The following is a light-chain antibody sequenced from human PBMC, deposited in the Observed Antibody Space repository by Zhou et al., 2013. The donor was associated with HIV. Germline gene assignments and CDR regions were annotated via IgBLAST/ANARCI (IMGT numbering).Light chain of an antibody. CDR3: QQYGSSPGT. Sequence: EIVLTQSPGTLSLSPGERATLSCRASQSVSSNYLAWYQQRGGQGPRLLIYGASSRATGIPERFSGSGSGTDFTLTISRLEPEDFAVYYCQQYGSSPGTFGQGTKVEIK. J-gene: IGKJ1*01. V-gene: IGKV3-20*01. CDR2: GAS. CDR1: QSVSSNY.